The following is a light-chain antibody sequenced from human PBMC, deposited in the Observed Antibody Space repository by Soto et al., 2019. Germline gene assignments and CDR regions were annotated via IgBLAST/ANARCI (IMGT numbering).Light chain of an antibody. CDR2: DAS. J-gene: IGKJ1*01. Sequence: DIQLAQSPSSLSASAGDRVTITCRASQGINYYLAWYQQRPGKVPKLLIYDASTLQSGVPSRFSGSGSGTDFTLTISSLQPEDVATYYCQKDDSVPQTFGQGTEVEIK. CDR3: QKDDSVPQT. V-gene: IGKV1-27*01. CDR1: QGINYY.